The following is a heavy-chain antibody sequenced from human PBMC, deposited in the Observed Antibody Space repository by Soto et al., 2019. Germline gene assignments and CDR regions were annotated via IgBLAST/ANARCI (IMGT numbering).Heavy chain of an antibody. CDR2: INHSGST. J-gene: IGHJ4*02. V-gene: IGHV4-34*01. CDR1: GGSFSGYY. Sequence: SETLSLTCAVYGGSFSGYYWSWIRQPPGKGLEWIGEINHSGSTNYNPSLKSRVTISVDTSKNQFSLKLSSVTAADTAVYYCARARSYGDYDFDYWGQGTLVTVSS. D-gene: IGHD4-17*01. CDR3: ARARSYGDYDFDY.